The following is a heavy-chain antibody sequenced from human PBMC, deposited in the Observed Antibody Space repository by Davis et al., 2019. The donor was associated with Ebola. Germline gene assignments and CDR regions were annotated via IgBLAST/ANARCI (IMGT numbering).Heavy chain of an antibody. Sequence: GGSLRLSCAASGFIVSDKYMSWVRQAPGKGLEWVSVIYRDGRTYHADSVKGRFTISRDNSKNTVYLQMNSLRAEDTAVYYCARYRDGYNYRQGANLYYAMDVWGKGTTVTVSS. V-gene: IGHV3-53*01. CDR3: ARYRDGYNYRQGANLYYAMDV. CDR2: IYRDGRT. CDR1: GFIVSDKY. J-gene: IGHJ6*04. D-gene: IGHD5-24*01.